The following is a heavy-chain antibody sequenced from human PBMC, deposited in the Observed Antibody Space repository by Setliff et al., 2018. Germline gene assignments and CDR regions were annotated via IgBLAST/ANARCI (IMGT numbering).Heavy chain of an antibody. CDR3: VRSMPDTANFDY. J-gene: IGHJ4*02. D-gene: IGHD5-18*01. V-gene: IGHV4-4*07. Sequence: PSETLSLTCTVSGGSISGYYWSWIRQPAGKGLEWIGRISTSGSTNYNPSLKSRLTMSVDTSKNQFSLKVTSVTAADTAVYYCVRSMPDTANFDYWGQGTLGTVSS. CDR1: GGSISGYY. CDR2: ISTSGST.